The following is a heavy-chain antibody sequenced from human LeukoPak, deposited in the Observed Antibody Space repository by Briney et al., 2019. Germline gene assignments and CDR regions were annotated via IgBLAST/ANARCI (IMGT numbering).Heavy chain of an antibody. D-gene: IGHD6-13*01. J-gene: IGHJ5*02. Sequence: GGSLRLSCAASGFTFNTYWMSWVRQAPGKGLEWVANIKQDGSEKYYVDSVKGRFTISRDNAKNSLYLQMNSLRAEDAAVYYCARYSAVGPYNWFDPWGQGTLVTVSS. CDR2: IKQDGSEK. CDR3: ARYSAVGPYNWFDP. CDR1: GFTFNTYW. V-gene: IGHV3-7*01.